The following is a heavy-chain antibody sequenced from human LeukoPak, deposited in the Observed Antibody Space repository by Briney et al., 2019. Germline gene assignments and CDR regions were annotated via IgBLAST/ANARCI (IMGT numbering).Heavy chain of an antibody. CDR2: VNSDGSST. CDR3: ARGWTAAGTIY. J-gene: IGHJ4*02. CDR1: GSSFSSYW. V-gene: IGHV3-74*01. D-gene: IGHD6-13*01. Sequence: PGGSLRLSCAASGSSFSSYWMHWVRQAPGKGPVWVSRVNSDGSSTNYADSVKGRFTISRDNAKNTLYLQMNSLRAEDTAVYYCARGWTAAGTIYWGQGTLVTVSS.